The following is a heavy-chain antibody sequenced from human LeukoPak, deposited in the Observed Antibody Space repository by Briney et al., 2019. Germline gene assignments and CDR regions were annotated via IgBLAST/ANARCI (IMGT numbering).Heavy chain of an antibody. D-gene: IGHD3-22*01. Sequence: GGSLRLSCAASGFIFSSYAMSWVRQAPGKGLEWVSAISGSGGSTYYADSVKGRFTISRDNSKNTLYVQVNSLGIEDTAAYYCAKGSYYDSSGSFYFDYWGQGTLVTVSS. CDR2: ISGSGGST. V-gene: IGHV3-23*01. CDR3: AKGSYYDSSGSFYFDY. J-gene: IGHJ4*02. CDR1: GFIFSSYA.